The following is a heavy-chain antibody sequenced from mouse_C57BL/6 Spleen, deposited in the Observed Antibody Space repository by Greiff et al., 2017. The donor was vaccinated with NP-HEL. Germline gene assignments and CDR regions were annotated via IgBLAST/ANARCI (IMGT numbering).Heavy chain of an antibody. Sequence: EVKLQESGPELVKPGASVKISCKASGYSFTDYNMNWVKQSNGKSLEWIGVINPNYGTTSYNQKFKGKATLTVDQSSSTAYMQLNSLTSEDSAVYYCARHDYDDGTSNWYFDVWGTGTTVTVSS. J-gene: IGHJ1*03. CDR3: ARHDYDDGTSNWYFDV. CDR1: GYSFTDYN. V-gene: IGHV1-39*01. D-gene: IGHD2-4*01. CDR2: INPNYGTT.